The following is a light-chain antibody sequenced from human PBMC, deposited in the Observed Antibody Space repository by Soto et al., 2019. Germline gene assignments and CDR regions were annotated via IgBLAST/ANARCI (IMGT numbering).Light chain of an antibody. V-gene: IGKV1-39*01. CDR1: QSISSY. CDR2: AAS. Sequence: DIQMTQSPSSLSASVGDRVTITCRASQSISSYLNWYQQKPGKAPKVLIYAASSLQSGVPSRFSGSGSGTDFTLTISSLQTEDSATYYCQQSYSTPLTFGGGTKVEIK. CDR3: QQSYSTPLT. J-gene: IGKJ4*01.